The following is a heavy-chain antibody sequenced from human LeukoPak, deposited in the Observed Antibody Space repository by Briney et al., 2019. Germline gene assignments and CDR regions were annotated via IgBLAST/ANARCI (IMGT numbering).Heavy chain of an antibody. J-gene: IGHJ3*02. Sequence: QPGGSLRLSCAASGFTFSTYAMNWVRQAPGKGLEWVSAISGSSSSTYYADSVKGRFTISRDNSKNTLYLQMNSLRAEGTAVYYCAKVRMITMIAYDAFDIWGQGTMVTVSS. CDR3: AKVRMITMIAYDAFDI. CDR2: ISGSSSST. D-gene: IGHD3-22*01. CDR1: GFTFSTYA. V-gene: IGHV3-23*01.